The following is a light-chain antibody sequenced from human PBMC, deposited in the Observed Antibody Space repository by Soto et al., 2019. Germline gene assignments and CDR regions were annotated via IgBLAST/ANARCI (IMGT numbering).Light chain of an antibody. Sequence: SRFAGKRSFWPGAKANLFFKASQTVSSHFLAWYQQKPGQAPRLLIYGASSRATGIPDRFRGSGSGTDYILTITRLEPEDFAVYYCQQYGSSRWTFAQGTKVDIK. J-gene: IGKJ1*01. CDR1: QTVSSHF. CDR2: GAS. V-gene: IGKV3-20*01. CDR3: QQYGSSRWT.